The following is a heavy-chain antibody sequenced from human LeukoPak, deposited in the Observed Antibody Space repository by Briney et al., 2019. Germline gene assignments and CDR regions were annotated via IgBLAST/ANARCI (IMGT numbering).Heavy chain of an antibody. CDR3: AREFYDILTGYYNVIEY. CDR1: GGSISSSSYY. CDR2: IYYSGST. V-gene: IGHV4-39*02. Sequence: SETLSLTCTVSGGSISSSSYYWGWIRQPPGKGLERIGSIYYSGSTYYNPSLKSRVTISVDTSKNQFSLKLSSVTAADTAVYYCAREFYDILTGYYNVIEYWGQGTLVTVSS. D-gene: IGHD3-9*01. J-gene: IGHJ4*02.